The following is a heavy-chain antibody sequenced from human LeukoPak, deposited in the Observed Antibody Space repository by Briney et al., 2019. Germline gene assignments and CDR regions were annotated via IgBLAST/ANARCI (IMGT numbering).Heavy chain of an antibody. J-gene: IGHJ4*02. V-gene: IGHV5-51*01. D-gene: IGHD1-26*01. CDR1: GYSFTSYW. CDR3: ARRDSGTCWRRFDY. Sequence: GESLKISCKGSGYSFTSYWIGWVRQMPGKGLEWMGIIYPGDSDARYSPSFQGQVTISVDKSINTAYVQWSSLKASEIAMYYCARRDSGTCWRRFDYWGQGTLVTVSS. CDR2: IYPGDSDA.